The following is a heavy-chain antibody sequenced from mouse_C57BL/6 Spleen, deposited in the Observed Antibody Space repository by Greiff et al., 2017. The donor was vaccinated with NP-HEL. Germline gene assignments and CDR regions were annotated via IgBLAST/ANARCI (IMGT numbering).Heavy chain of an antibody. V-gene: IGHV1-66*01. D-gene: IGHD2-4*01. Sequence: VQLQQSGPELVKPGASVKISCKASGYSFTSYYIHWVKQRPGQGLEWIGWIYPGSGNTKYNEKFKGKATLTADTSSSTAYMQLSSLTSEDSAVYYCARRGDDYEFAYWGQGTLVTVSA. CDR2: IYPGSGNT. CDR3: ARRGDDYEFAY. J-gene: IGHJ3*01. CDR1: GYSFTSYY.